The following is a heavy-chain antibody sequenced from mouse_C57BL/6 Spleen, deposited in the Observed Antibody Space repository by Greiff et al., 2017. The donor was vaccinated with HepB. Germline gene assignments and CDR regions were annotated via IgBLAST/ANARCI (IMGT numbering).Heavy chain of an antibody. D-gene: IGHD2-4*01. CDR2: IHPSDSDT. V-gene: IGHV1-74*01. Sequence: QVQLKQPGAELVKPGASVKVSCKASGYTFTSYWMHWVKQRPGQGLEWIGRIHPSDSDTNYNQKFKGKATLTVDKASSTAYMQLSSLTSEDSAVYYCAIYDYDEEDAMDYWGQGTSVTVSS. CDR1: GYTFTSYW. J-gene: IGHJ4*01. CDR3: AIYDYDEEDAMDY.